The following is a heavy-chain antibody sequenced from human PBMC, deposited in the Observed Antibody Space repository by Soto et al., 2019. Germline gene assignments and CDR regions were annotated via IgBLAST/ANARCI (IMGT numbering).Heavy chain of an antibody. V-gene: IGHV3-7*03. CDR3: ARDGGSEYVDWLLLYYYGMDV. Sequence: GGSLRLSCAASGFTFSSYWMSWVRQAPGKGLEWVANIKQDGSEKYYVDSVKGRFTISRDNAKNSLYLQMNSLRAEDTAVYYCARDGGSEYVDWLLLYYYGMDVWGQGTTVAVSS. J-gene: IGHJ6*02. CDR2: IKQDGSEK. D-gene: IGHD3-9*01. CDR1: GFTFSSYW.